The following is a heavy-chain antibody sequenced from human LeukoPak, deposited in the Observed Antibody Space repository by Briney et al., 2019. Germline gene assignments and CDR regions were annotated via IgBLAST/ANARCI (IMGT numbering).Heavy chain of an antibody. Sequence: GESLKISCRGSGYSFTNYWIGWVRQMPGEGLEWMGIIYPRDSDTRYSPSFQGQVTISADKSISTAYLQWSSLKASDTAMYYCARGYRSSVRGDWFDPWGQGTLVTVSS. V-gene: IGHV5-51*01. CDR2: IYPRDSDT. CDR3: ARGYRSSVRGDWFDP. D-gene: IGHD2-2*01. J-gene: IGHJ5*02. CDR1: GYSFTNYW.